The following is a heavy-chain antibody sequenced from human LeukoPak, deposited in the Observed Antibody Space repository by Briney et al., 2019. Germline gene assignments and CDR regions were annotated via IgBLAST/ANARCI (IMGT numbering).Heavy chain of an antibody. CDR2: IRSTPDGGAT. V-gene: IGHV3-15*01. Sequence: PGGSLRLSCAASGFTFISSWMTWVRQAPGKGLEWVGRIRSTPDGGATDYAAPVKGRFTISRDDSKNTLYLQMSSLRTEDTAVYYCATDLPFGNCTANSFANYWGQGTLVTVSS. D-gene: IGHD2-8*02. CDR1: GFTFISSW. J-gene: IGHJ4*02. CDR3: ATDLPFGNCTANSFANY.